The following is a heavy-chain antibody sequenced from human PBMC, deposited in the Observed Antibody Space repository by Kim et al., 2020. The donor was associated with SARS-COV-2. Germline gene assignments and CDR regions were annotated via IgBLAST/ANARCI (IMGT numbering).Heavy chain of an antibody. CDR1: GFTFSSYA. CDR3: AKGRFGYCSGGSCYLSDY. J-gene: IGHJ4*02. V-gene: IGHV3-23*01. CDR2: ISCSGGST. Sequence: GGSLRLSCAASGFTFSSYAMSWVRQAPGKGLEWVSAISCSGGSTYYADSVKGRFTISRDNSKNTLYLQMNSLRAEDTAVYYCAKGRFGYCSGGSCYLSDYWGQGTLVTVSS. D-gene: IGHD2-15*01.